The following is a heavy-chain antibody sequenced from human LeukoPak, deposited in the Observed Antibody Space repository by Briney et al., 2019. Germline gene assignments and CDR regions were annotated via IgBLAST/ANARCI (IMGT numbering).Heavy chain of an antibody. CDR2: INHSGST. D-gene: IGHD4-17*01. Sequence: SETLSLTCAVYGGSFSGYYWSWIRQPPGKGLEWIGEINHSGSTNYNPSLKSRVTISVDTSKNQFSLKLSSVTAADTAVYYCAQTVPTVTTLEYWGQRTLVTVSS. J-gene: IGHJ4*02. CDR1: GGSFSGYY. CDR3: AQTVPTVTTLEY. V-gene: IGHV4-34*01.